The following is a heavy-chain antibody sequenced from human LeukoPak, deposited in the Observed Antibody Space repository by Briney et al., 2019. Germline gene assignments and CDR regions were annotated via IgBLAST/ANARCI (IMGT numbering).Heavy chain of an antibody. J-gene: IGHJ4*02. Sequence: SGGSLRLSCAASGFTFSSYEMNWVRQAPGKGLEWVSYISSSGSTIYYADSVKGRFTISRDNAKNSLYLQMNSLRAEDTAVYYCARPDTAMDFVGYFDYWGQGTLVTVSS. V-gene: IGHV3-48*03. CDR3: ARPDTAMDFVGYFDY. CDR2: ISSSGSTI. CDR1: GFTFSSYE. D-gene: IGHD5-18*01.